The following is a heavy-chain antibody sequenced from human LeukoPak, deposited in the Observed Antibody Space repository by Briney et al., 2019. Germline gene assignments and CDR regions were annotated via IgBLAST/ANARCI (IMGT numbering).Heavy chain of an antibody. D-gene: IGHD2-2*01. Sequence: SETLSLTCTVVGVSIITYEWSSSRQPPGKGLGWIGYVHYSGGSSNIASIKSRVTMAVDTYKNQFSLRLTAMTAADTAFYCGARWSCSNNLCFHMDVWGKGTTVTVSS. J-gene: IGHJ6*03. CDR1: GVSIITYE. CDR3: ARWSCSNNLCFHMDV. V-gene: IGHV4-59*08. CDR2: VHYSGGS.